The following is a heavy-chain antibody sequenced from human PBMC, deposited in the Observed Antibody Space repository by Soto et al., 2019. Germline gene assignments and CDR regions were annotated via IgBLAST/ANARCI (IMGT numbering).Heavy chain of an antibody. D-gene: IGHD1-1*01. CDR1: GFSLTTDGEG. J-gene: IGHJ4*02. V-gene: IGHV2-5*01. Sequence: QITLKESGPTLVTPTQTLTLTCSFSGFSLTTDGEGVGWVRQPPGKALEWLALIYWSDSKRYSPSLKNRLTVTKDDSKNQVVLTMTNLDPVDTATYYCIHRRRDAGPNWDYWGQGTLVTVSS. CDR3: IHRRRDAGPNWDY. CDR2: IYWSDSK.